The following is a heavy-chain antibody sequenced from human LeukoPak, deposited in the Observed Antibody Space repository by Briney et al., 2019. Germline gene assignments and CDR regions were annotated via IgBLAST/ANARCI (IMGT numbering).Heavy chain of an antibody. CDR2: ISYDGSQK. V-gene: IGHV3-30*18. CDR3: AKEGQWRGAGYAMDV. J-gene: IGHJ6*02. CDR1: GFTFSSYG. D-gene: IGHD6-19*01. Sequence: GRSLRLSCAASGFTFSSYGMHWVRQAPGKGLEWVAVISYDGSQKYYADSVRGRFSISRDNSKNTLYLQMNSLRPDDTAVYYCAKEGQWRGAGYAMDVWGQGTTVTVSS.